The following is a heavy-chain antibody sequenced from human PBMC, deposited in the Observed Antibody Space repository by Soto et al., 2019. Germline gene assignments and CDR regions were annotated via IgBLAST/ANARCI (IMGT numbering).Heavy chain of an antibody. CDR2: IKEDGSEK. V-gene: IGHV3-7*01. J-gene: IGHJ6*02. D-gene: IGHD3-22*01. CDR1: GFTYSKQW. Sequence: GGSLRDFYAACGFTYSKQWMSWVRQAAGKELEWVANIKEDGSEKYYVDSVEGRFTISRDNAKNSLYLQMTSLRAEDTALYYCARGWGYFDSSGFPYLYAMDVWGQGTTVTVSS. CDR3: ARGWGYFDSSGFPYLYAMDV.